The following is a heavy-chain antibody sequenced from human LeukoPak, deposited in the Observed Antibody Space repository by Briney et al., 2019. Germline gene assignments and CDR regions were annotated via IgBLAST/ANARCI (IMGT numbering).Heavy chain of an antibody. Sequence: GASVKVSCKASGYTFTSYGISWVRQAPGQGLEWMGWISAYNGNTNYAQKLQGRVTMTTDTPTSTAYMELRSLRSDDTAVYYCARDDDGDEDYYYYGMDVWGKGTTVTVSS. V-gene: IGHV1-18*04. CDR3: ARDDDGDEDYYYYGMDV. CDR1: GYTFTSYG. J-gene: IGHJ6*04. D-gene: IGHD4-17*01. CDR2: ISAYNGNT.